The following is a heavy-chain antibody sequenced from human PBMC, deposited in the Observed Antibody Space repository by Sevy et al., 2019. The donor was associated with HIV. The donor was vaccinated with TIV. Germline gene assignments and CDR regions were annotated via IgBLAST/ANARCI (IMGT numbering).Heavy chain of an antibody. Sequence: GGSLRLSCAASGFTFSVYSMNWVRQAPGKGLEWVSSISSSFYINYADPVKGRFTISRDNAKNSLYLQMNSLRADDTAVYYCVQEIGAKNHVWGQGTTVTVSS. CDR3: VQEIGAKNHV. CDR2: ISSSFYI. J-gene: IGHJ6*02. D-gene: IGHD3-22*01. CDR1: GFTFSVYS. V-gene: IGHV3-21*01.